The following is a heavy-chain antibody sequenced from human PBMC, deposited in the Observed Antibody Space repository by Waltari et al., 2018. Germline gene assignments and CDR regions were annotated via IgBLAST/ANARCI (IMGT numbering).Heavy chain of an antibody. J-gene: IGHJ4*02. CDR1: GDSVSSNSAA. CDR3: ARAHAPIAVAGTGFDY. V-gene: IGHV6-1*01. Sequence: QVQLQQSGPGLVKPSQTLSLTCAISGDSVSSNSAAWNWIRQSPSRGLEWLGRTYYRAKWYNDYAVYVKSRITINPDTSKNQFSLQLNSVTPEDTAVYYCARAHAPIAVAGTGFDYWGQGTLVTVSS. D-gene: IGHD6-19*01. CDR2: TYYRAKWYN.